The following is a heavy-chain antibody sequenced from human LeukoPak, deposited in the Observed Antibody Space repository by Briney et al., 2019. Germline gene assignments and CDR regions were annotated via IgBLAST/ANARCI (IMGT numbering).Heavy chain of an antibody. CDR1: GITFGDYA. Sequence: GGSLRLSCTASGITFGDYAMSWFRQAPGKGLEWVGFIRSKPYGGTAEYAASVNGRFTTSRDDSKGIAYLQMNSLKTEDTAVYYCFYWYYYGSRSTRIWYMDVWGKGTTVTVSS. V-gene: IGHV3-49*03. J-gene: IGHJ6*03. CDR3: FYWYYYGSRSTRIWYMDV. CDR2: IRSKPYGGTA. D-gene: IGHD3-10*01.